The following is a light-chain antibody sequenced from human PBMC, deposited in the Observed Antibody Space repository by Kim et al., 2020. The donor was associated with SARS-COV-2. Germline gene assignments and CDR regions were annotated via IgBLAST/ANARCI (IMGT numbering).Light chain of an antibody. Sequence: AIQLTQSPSSLSASVGDRVTITCRASHDISNALAWYQQKPGKPPKLLIYDASSLEGGVPSRFSGSGSGTDFTLTISSLQPEDFVTYYCQQFNSFPRTFGQGTKLEIK. V-gene: IGKV1-13*02. CDR3: QQFNSFPRT. CDR1: HDISNA. J-gene: IGKJ2*01. CDR2: DAS.